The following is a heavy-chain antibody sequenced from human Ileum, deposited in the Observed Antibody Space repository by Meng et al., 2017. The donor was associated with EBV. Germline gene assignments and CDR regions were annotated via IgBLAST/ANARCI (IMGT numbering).Heavy chain of an antibody. CDR1: GASISSLNW. V-gene: IGHV4-4*02. Sequence: VQLQVSCPGVVNPSGPLSLTCALSGASISSLNWWTWVRQPPGKGLEWIGEIFHSGITNYNPSLKSRVTISVDKSKSQFSLKLSSVIAADTAVYYCAGKREYVNAWPFDPWGQGTVVTVSS. CDR2: IFHSGIT. J-gene: IGHJ5*02. D-gene: IGHD2/OR15-2a*01. CDR3: AGKREYVNAWPFDP.